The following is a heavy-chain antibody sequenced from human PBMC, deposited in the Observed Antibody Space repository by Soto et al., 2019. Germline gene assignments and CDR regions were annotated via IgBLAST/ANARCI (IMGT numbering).Heavy chain of an antibody. CDR1: GFTFSGFD. V-gene: IGHV3-23*01. J-gene: IGHJ4*02. D-gene: IGHD1-26*01. Sequence: PGGSLRLSCEASGFTFSGFDMHWVRQPTGKGLEWVSSISGSDGTTYYAKSVKGRFSISRDNSMNTLYLQMNSLRVEDTAVYYCAQAIVGPRGPFFWGQGTLVTVSS. CDR2: ISGSDGTT. CDR3: AQAIVGPRGPFF.